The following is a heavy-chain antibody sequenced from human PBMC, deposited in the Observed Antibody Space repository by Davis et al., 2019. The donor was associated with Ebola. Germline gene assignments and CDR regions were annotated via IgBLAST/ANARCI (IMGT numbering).Heavy chain of an antibody. CDR3: ARGLGGLNWFDP. D-gene: IGHD2-15*01. CDR1: GDSVSSNSGA. CDR2: TYYRSKWDS. J-gene: IGHJ5*02. V-gene: IGHV6-1*01. Sequence: MPSETLSLTCVISGDSVSSNSGAWNWIRQSPSRGLEWLGRTYYRSKWDSDYALSVQSRIIINADTSKNQFSLQLNSVTPEDTAVYYCARGLGGLNWFDPWGQGTQVTVSS.